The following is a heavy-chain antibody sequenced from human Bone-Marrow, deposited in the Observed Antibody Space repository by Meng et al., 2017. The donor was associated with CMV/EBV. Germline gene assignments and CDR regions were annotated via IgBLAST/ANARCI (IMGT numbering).Heavy chain of an antibody. Sequence: GGSLRLSCVASGFTFTPYTMTWVRQAPGKGLEWVSSISSGNSYIYYGKSLMGRFTISRDNAKFSLFLQMNSLRAEDTAVYYCARVHSGSYLGYYCYYYAMDVWGQGTTVTVSS. D-gene: IGHD1-26*01. CDR2: ISSGNSYI. CDR1: GFTFTPYT. V-gene: IGHV3-21*01. J-gene: IGHJ6*02. CDR3: ARVHSGSYLGYYCYYYAMDV.